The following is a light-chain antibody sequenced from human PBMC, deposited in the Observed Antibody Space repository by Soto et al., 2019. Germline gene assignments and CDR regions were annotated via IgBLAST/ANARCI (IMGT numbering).Light chain of an antibody. CDR2: VNSDGRH. CDR3: QTWGSAIHV. J-gene: IGLJ3*02. CDR1: SGHSNYA. Sequence: QPVLTQSPSASASLGASVKLTCTLSSGHSNYAIAWHQQQPEKGPRYLMKVNSDGRHSKGDGIPDRFAGSSSGAERYLIISSRQSEDETDYYCQTWGSAIHVFGGGTKVTVL. V-gene: IGLV4-69*01.